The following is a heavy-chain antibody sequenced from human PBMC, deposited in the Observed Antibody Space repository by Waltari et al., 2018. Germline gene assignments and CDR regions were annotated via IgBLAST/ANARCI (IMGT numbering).Heavy chain of an antibody. CDR1: GDSVSIVYW. D-gene: IGHD2-15*01. V-gene: IGHV4-4*02. CDR3: ARDRGRGLYLDS. CDR2: FHGSGKT. Sequence: QVQLQESGPGLVKPSGTLSLPCAVSGDSVSIVYWWSWVRQPPGKGLESIGQFHGSGKTHYHPSLESRVTVSMDTSNNQFTLKVTSATAADTGVYYCARDRGRGLYLDSWGQGTQVTVSP. J-gene: IGHJ4*02.